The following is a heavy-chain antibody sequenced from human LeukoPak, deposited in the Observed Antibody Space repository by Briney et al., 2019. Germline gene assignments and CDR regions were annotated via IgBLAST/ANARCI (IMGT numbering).Heavy chain of an antibody. V-gene: IGHV4-34*01. Sequence: SETLSLTWAVYGGSFSGYYWSWIRQPPGKGLEWIGEINHSGSTNYNPSLKSRVTISVDTSKNQFSLKLSSVTAADTAVYYCARGGYVIAVAGWGQGTLVTVS. D-gene: IGHD6-19*01. CDR1: GGSFSGYY. CDR3: ARGGYVIAVAG. CDR2: INHSGST. J-gene: IGHJ4*02.